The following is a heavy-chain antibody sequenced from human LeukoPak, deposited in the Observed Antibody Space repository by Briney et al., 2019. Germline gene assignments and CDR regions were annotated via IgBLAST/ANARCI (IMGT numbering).Heavy chain of an antibody. J-gene: IGHJ1*01. V-gene: IGHV3-23*01. CDR3: AVSGSSGYYSLYFQH. Sequence: GGSLRLSCAASGFTFSSYAMSWVRQAPGKGLEWVSAISGSGGSTYYADSVKGRFTISRDNSKNTLYLQMNSLRAEDTAVYYCAVSGSSGYYSLYFQHWGQGTLVTVSS. D-gene: IGHD3-22*01. CDR1: GFTFSSYA. CDR2: ISGSGGST.